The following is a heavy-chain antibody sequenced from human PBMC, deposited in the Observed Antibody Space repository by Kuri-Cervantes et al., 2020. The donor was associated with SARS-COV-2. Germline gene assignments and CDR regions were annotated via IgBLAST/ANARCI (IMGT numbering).Heavy chain of an antibody. D-gene: IGHD3-3*01. CDR2: INHSGST. CDR3: ARRPWGITIFGVVTSDGFDI. V-gene: IGHV4-34*01. Sequence: SQTLSLTCAVYGGSFSGYYWSWIRQPPGKGLEWIGEINHSGSTNYNPSLKSRVTISVDTSKNQFSLKLSSVTAADTAVYYCARRPWGITIFGVVTSDGFDIWGQGTMVTVSS. J-gene: IGHJ3*02. CDR1: GGSFSGYY.